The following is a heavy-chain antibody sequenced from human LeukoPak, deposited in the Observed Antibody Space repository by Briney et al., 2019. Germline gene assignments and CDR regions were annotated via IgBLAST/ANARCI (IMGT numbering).Heavy chain of an antibody. CDR2: IHHSGST. V-gene: IGHV4-4*02. CDR3: ARLRRVYSSRDYYYMDV. Sequence: SGTLSLTCAVSGGSISSRNWWSWVRQPPGKGLEWIAEIHHSGSTNYNPSLKSRVTISVDTSKNQFSLKLSSVTAADTAVYYCARLRRVYSSRDYYYMDVWGKGTTVTISS. CDR1: GGSISSRNW. J-gene: IGHJ6*03. D-gene: IGHD6-13*01.